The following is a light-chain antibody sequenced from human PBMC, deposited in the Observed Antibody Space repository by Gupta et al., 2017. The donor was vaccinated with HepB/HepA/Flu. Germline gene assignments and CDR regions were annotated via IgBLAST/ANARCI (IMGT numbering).Light chain of an antibody. CDR1: QSVSSN. Sequence: EIVMTQSPATLSVSPGERATLSCRASQSVSSNLAWYQQKPGQAPRLLIYGASTRATGIPARFSGSGYGTEFTLTISSRQSEDFAVYYCQQYNTWPPATFGQGTRLEI. CDR3: QQYNTWPPAT. J-gene: IGKJ5*01. CDR2: GAS. V-gene: IGKV3-15*01.